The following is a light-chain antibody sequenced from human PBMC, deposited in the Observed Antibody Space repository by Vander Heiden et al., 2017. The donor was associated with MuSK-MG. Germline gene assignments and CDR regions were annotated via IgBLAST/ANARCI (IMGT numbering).Light chain of an antibody. CDR2: GAS. V-gene: IGKV1-39*01. CDR1: QSISVS. J-gene: IGKJ1*01. Sequence: DIQMTQSPSSLSTSVGDRVSITCRASQSISVSLNWYQQKPGEAPKVLIYGASNLQSGVPSRFSGSGSETEFTLTITSLQPEDFATYYCQQSDRTPWTFGQGTKVEVK. CDR3: QQSDRTPWT.